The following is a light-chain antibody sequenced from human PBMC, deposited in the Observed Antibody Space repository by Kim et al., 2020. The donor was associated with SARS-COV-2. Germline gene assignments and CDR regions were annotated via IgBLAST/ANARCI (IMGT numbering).Light chain of an antibody. V-gene: IGLV2-8*01. J-gene: IGLJ3*02. CDR3: SSYAGSNNPV. Sequence: QSAPIPCTVTSSDVGGYNYVAWYQQHPGKAPNLMIYEVSKRPSGVPDRFSGSKSGNTASLTVSGLQAEDEADYYCSSYAGSNNPVFGGGTKVTVL. CDR2: EVS. CDR1: SSDVGGYNY.